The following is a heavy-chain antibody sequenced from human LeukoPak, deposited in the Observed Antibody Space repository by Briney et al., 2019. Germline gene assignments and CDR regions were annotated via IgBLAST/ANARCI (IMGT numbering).Heavy chain of an antibody. D-gene: IGHD2-2*01. Sequence: GGSLRLSCAGSGFTFRYYSMTWVRQAPGKGLEWVSSISTKSDYIHYADSVKGRFTISRDNANNSVYLQMNSLTAEDTAVYYCARDVGRDTSTACYGYWGQGTLVTVSP. CDR3: ARDVGRDTSTACYGY. V-gene: IGHV3-21*01. J-gene: IGHJ4*02. CDR2: ISTKSDYI. CDR1: GFTFRYYS.